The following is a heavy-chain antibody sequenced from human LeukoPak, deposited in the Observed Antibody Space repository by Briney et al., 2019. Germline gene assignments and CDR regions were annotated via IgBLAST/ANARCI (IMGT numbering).Heavy chain of an antibody. Sequence: SETLSLTCTVSGGSISSYYRSWIRQPPGKGLEWIGYIYYSGSTNYNPSLKSRVTISVDTSKNQFSLKLSSVTAADTAVYYCATLYCSGGSCYPNPIDYWGQGTLVTVSS. D-gene: IGHD2-15*01. CDR2: IYYSGST. V-gene: IGHV4-59*01. CDR3: ATLYCSGGSCYPNPIDY. CDR1: GGSISSYY. J-gene: IGHJ4*02.